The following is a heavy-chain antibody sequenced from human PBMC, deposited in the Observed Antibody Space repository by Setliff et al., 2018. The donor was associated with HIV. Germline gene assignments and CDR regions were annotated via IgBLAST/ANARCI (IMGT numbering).Heavy chain of an antibody. CDR3: ARGAYGSGSLYYMDV. V-gene: IGHV4-59*08. J-gene: IGHJ6*03. Sequence: SETLSLTCTVSGGSISSYYWSWIRQSPGKGLEWIGYIYYSGSTNYNPSLKSRVSTSVATSKNQFSLKLSSVTAADTAVYYCARGAYGSGSLYYMDVWGKGTTVTV. D-gene: IGHD3-10*01. CDR1: GGSISSYY. CDR2: IYYSGST.